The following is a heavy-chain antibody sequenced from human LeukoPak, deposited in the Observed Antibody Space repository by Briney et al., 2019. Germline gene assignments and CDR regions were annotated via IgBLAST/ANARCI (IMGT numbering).Heavy chain of an antibody. CDR2: IRYDGSNK. CDR1: GFTFSSYG. Sequence: GGSLRLSRAASGFTFSSYGMHWVRQAPGKGLEWVAFIRYDGSNKYYADSVKGRFTISRDNSKNTLYLQMNSLRAEDTAVYYCAKDDGSGSYLDYWGQGTLVTVSS. D-gene: IGHD3-10*01. V-gene: IGHV3-30*02. CDR3: AKDDGSGSYLDY. J-gene: IGHJ4*02.